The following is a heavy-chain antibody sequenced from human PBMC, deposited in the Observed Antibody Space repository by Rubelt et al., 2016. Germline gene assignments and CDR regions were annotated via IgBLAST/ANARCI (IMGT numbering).Heavy chain of an antibody. CDR2: IRQDGGEK. D-gene: IGHD2-21*02. CDR1: GFTFSSYW. V-gene: IGHV3-7*02. Sequence: ESGGGLVQPGGSLRLSCAASGFTFSSYWMSWVRQAPGKGLEWVANIRQDGGEKYYVDSVKGRFTISRDNAKNSLFLQMNSLRAEDTAVYYCARAVTAESRDYDYYYGMDVWGQGTTVTVSS. CDR3: ARAVTAESRDYDYYYGMDV. J-gene: IGHJ6*02.